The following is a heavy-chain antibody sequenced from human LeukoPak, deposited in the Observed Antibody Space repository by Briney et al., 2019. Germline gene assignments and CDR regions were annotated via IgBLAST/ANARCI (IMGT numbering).Heavy chain of an antibody. CDR3: ATGQGHGMDV. CDR1: GFAFSSYW. V-gene: IGHV3-74*01. J-gene: IGHJ6*02. Sequence: GGPLRLSCAASGFAFSSYWMHWVRQAPGKGQVWVSRINSDGSSTSYADSVKGRFTISRDTAKNTLYLQMNSLRAEDTAVYYCATGQGHGMDVWGQGTTVTVSS. CDR2: INSDGSST. D-gene: IGHD1-14*01.